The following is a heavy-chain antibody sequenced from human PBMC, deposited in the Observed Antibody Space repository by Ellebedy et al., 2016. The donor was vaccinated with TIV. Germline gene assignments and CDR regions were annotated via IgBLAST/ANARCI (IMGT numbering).Heavy chain of an antibody. D-gene: IGHD4-17*01. CDR2: ISSSSSYI. CDR1: GFTFSSYS. V-gene: IGHV3-21*01. CDR3: ARGLTEYGDRPYYYYGMDV. J-gene: IGHJ6*02. Sequence: GESLKISCAASGFTFSSYSMNWVRQAPGKGLEWVSSISSSSSYIYYADSVKGRFTISRDNAKNSLYLQMNSLRAEDTAVYYCARGLTEYGDRPYYYYGMDVWGQGTTVTVSS.